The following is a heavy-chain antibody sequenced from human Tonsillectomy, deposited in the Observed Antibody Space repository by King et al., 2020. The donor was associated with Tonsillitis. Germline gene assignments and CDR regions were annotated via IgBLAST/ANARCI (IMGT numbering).Heavy chain of an antibody. CDR2: ISYDGSNK. Sequence: VQLVESGGGVVQPGRSLRLSCAASGFTFSTYGMHWVRQAPGKGLEWVAVISYDGSNKYYADSVKGRFTISRDNSKNTLYLQMNSLRAEDTAVYYCAKDFYYGSGTLYIMGGFDYWGQGTLVTDSS. CDR1: GFTFSTYG. J-gene: IGHJ4*02. CDR3: AKDFYYGSGTLYIMGGFDY. V-gene: IGHV3-30*18. D-gene: IGHD3-10*01.